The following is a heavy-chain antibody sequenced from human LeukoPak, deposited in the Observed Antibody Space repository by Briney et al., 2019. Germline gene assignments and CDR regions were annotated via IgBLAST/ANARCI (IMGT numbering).Heavy chain of an antibody. CDR1: GFTFSDYN. J-gene: IGHJ3*02. V-gene: IGHV3-11*01. CDR3: AKDQRLRASGSGSFVYAFDI. CDR2: ISRSGSTK. D-gene: IGHD3-10*01. Sequence: KPGGSLRLSCAASGFTFSDYNMRWIRQAPGKGLEWVSSISRSGSTKYYADSVKGRFTISRDNAKNSLFLQMNSLRAEDTAVYYCAKDQRLRASGSGSFVYAFDIWGQGTMVAVSS.